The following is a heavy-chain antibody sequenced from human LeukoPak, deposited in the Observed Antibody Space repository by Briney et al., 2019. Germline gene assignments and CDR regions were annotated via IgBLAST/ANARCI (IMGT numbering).Heavy chain of an antibody. V-gene: IGHV1-2*02. CDR2: INPNSGGT. Sequence: ASVKVSCKASGYTFTGCYMQWVGRPPPGGGLEMGWINPNSGGTNYEPNFQGRVTITEDTSISTAYMELSRLRSDDTAVYYCARGGGYGYGTFWGEGTLVTVSS. J-gene: IGHJ4*02. CDR3: ARGGGYGYGTF. CDR1: GYTFTGCY. D-gene: IGHD2-21*02.